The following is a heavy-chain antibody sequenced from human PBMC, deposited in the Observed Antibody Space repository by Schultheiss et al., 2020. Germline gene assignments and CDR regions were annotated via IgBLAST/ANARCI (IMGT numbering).Heavy chain of an antibody. CDR2: INHSGST. CDR3: ARDANSGSSLYFDY. D-gene: IGHD3-10*01. V-gene: IGHV4-34*01. Sequence: SETLSLTCAVYGGSFSGYYWSWIRQPPGKGLEWIGEINHSGSTNYNPSLKSRVTISVDTSKNQFSLKLSSVTAADTAVYYCARDANSGSSLYFDYWGQGTLVTVSS. J-gene: IGHJ4*02. CDR1: GGSFSGYY.